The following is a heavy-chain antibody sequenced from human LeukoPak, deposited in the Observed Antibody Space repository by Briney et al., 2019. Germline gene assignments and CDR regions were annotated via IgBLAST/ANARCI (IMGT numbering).Heavy chain of an antibody. Sequence: GGSLRLSCAASGFTFSSYGMHWVRQAPGKGLEWVAVISYDGSNKYYADSVKGRFTISRDNSKSTLYLQMNSLRAEDTAVYYCAKEGSRTTVTTAHKSEYYYYYYGMDVWGQGTTVTVSS. CDR3: AKEGSRTTVTTAHKSEYYYYYYGMDV. D-gene: IGHD4-17*01. CDR2: ISYDGSNK. CDR1: GFTFSSYG. J-gene: IGHJ6*02. V-gene: IGHV3-30*18.